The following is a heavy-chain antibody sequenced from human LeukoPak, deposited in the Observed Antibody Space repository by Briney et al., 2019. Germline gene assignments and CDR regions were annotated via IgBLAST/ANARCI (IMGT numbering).Heavy chain of an antibody. J-gene: IGHJ4*02. D-gene: IGHD3-10*01. Sequence: GGALRLSCAASGFMFSSYWMAWVRQAPGKGLEWVANIKEDGSDKNYVVSMKGRFTISRDNAKNSLFLQMNSLRAEDTAVYYCARTYFGSGNTLVHWGQGTLVTVSS. CDR3: ARTYFGSGNTLVH. CDR1: GFMFSSYW. V-gene: IGHV3-7*01. CDR2: IKEDGSDK.